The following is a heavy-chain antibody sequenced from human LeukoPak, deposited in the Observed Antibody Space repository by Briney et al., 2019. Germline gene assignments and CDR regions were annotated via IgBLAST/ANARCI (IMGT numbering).Heavy chain of an antibody. D-gene: IGHD6-13*01. V-gene: IGHV4-4*09. Sequence: SGTLSLTCTVSGVSINSHYLNWIRQPPGKGLEWIGYIYTSGSTNYNPSLKSRVTISVDTSKNQFSLKLSSVTAADTAVYYCARAGRGSSSSSLPKFDPWGQGTLVTVSS. CDR1: GVSINSHY. J-gene: IGHJ5*02. CDR2: IYTSGST. CDR3: ARAGRGSSSSSLPKFDP.